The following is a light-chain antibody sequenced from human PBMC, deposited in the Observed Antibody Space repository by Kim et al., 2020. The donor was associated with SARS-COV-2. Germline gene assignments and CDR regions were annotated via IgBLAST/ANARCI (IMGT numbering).Light chain of an antibody. CDR1: QSVSSN. Sequence: SLSPGESATRSCTASQSVSSNLAWYQHKPGQAPRLLIYGAFTRATGIPTRFSGSGSGSEFTLTISGLQSEDFAVYYCQHYNDWPTFGQGTKVDIK. J-gene: IGKJ1*01. V-gene: IGKV3-15*01. CDR3: QHYNDWPT. CDR2: GAF.